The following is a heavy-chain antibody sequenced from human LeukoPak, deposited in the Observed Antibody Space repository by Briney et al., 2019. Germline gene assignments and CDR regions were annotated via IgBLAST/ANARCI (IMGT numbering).Heavy chain of an antibody. CDR1: GYTFTNYN. D-gene: IGHD5-18*01. V-gene: IGHV1-46*01. CDR3: AREGRGYSYGY. J-gene: IGHJ4*02. Sequence: ASVKVFCKASGYTFTNYNMHWVRQAPGQGLEWMGIINPSGGSTSYAQKFQGRVTMTRDTSTNTVYMELSSLRSEDTAVYYCAREGRGYSYGYWGQGTLVTVSS. CDR2: INPSGGST.